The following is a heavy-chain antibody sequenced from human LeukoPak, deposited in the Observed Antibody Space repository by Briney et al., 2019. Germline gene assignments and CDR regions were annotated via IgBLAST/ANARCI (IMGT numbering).Heavy chain of an antibody. V-gene: IGHV3-23*01. CDR3: AKHLGDASHYAMDV. D-gene: IGHD3-16*01. CDR1: GVTFSNYA. CDR2: ITGSGAST. Sequence: GGSLRLSCAASGVTFSNYAMTWVRQGPGKGLEWVSTITGSGASTYYADSVKGRFTISRDNFRNTLYVQMNSLTAEDTAVYFCAKHLGDASHYAMDVWGQGTTVTVSS. J-gene: IGHJ6*02.